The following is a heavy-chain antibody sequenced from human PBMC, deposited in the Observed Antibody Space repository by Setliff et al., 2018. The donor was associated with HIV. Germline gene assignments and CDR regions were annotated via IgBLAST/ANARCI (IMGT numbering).Heavy chain of an antibody. D-gene: IGHD2-15*01. CDR2: FYTSGST. V-gene: IGHV4-4*08. CDR1: GGSISRYY. Sequence: SETLSLTCSVSGGSISRYYWSWIRQSPGKGLEWIAYFYTSGSTNYNPSLKSRVTISVDTSKNQFSLKLSSVTAADTAVYYCARHLTPLLVVVSWGQGTLVTVSS. J-gene: IGHJ4*02. CDR3: ARHLTPLLVVVS.